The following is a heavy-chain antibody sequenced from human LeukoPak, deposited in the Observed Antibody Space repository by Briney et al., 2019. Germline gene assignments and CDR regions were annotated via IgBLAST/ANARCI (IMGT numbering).Heavy chain of an antibody. D-gene: IGHD6-19*01. CDR3: ARRGGSTGWGAFDF. Sequence: PGRSLRLSCAASGFTFSSYGMNWVRQAPDKGLEWVSSIRGSGDNTFYADSVKGQFTISSDNSKNTLYLQMNSLSREDTAIYYCARRGGSTGWGAFDFWGHGTMVTVSS. CDR2: IRGSGDNT. J-gene: IGHJ3*01. CDR1: GFTFSSYG. V-gene: IGHV3-23*01.